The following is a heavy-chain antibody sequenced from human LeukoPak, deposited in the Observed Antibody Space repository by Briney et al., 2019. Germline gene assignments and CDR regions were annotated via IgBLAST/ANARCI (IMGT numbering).Heavy chain of an antibody. CDR3: ARAWGEDIAARPYYFDY. CDR2: ISAYNGKT. V-gene: IGHV1-18*01. J-gene: IGHJ4*02. D-gene: IGHD6-6*01. CDR1: GYTFSNYA. Sequence: ASVKVSCKASGYTFSNYAISWVRQAPGQGLEWMGWISAYNGKTNYAPKLQGRVTMTTDTSTSAAYMELRSLRSDDTAVYYCARAWGEDIAARPYYFDYWGQGSLVTVSS.